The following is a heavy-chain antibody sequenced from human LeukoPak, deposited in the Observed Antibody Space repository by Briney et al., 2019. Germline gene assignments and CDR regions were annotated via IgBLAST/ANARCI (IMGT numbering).Heavy chain of an antibody. D-gene: IGHD6-19*01. V-gene: IGHV3-15*01. CDR1: GFTFSNAW. CDR3: ARGGGSSGWYY. Sequence: GGSLRLSCAASGFTFSNAWMSWVRQAPGKGLEWVGRIKSKTDGGTTDYAAPVKGRFTISRDNAKNSLYLQMNSLRVEDTAVYYCARGGGSSGWYYWGQGTLVTVSS. J-gene: IGHJ4*02. CDR2: IKSKTDGGTT.